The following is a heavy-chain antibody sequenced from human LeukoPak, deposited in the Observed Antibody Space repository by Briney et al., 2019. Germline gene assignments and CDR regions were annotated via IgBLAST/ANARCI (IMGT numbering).Heavy chain of an antibody. D-gene: IGHD6-13*01. Sequence: PSETQSLTCAVYGGSFSGYYWSWIRQPPGKGLEWIGEINHSGSTNYNPSLKSRVTISVDTSKNQFSLKLSSVTAADTAVYYCARGGLGIAAAGTTQYYYYGMDVWGQGTTVTVSS. CDR1: GGSFSGYY. CDR2: INHSGST. CDR3: ARGGLGIAAAGTTQYYYYGMDV. V-gene: IGHV4-34*01. J-gene: IGHJ6*02.